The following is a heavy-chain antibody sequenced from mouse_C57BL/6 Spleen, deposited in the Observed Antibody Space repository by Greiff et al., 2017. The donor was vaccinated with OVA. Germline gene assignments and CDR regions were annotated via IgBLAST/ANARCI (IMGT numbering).Heavy chain of an antibody. Sequence: DVMLVESGGGLVQPGGSLSLSCAASGFTFTDYYMRWGRQPPGKALEWLGFLRNKANGYTTECSASVNGRFTISRDKCQSILYLQMNDLRAEDSATYYCARLPRYAMDYWGQGTSVTVSS. CDR3: ARLPRYAMDY. V-gene: IGHV7-3*01. CDR1: GFTFTDYY. J-gene: IGHJ4*01. CDR2: LRNKANGYTT.